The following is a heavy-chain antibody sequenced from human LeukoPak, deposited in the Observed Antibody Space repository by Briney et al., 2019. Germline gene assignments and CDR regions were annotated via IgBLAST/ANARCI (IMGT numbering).Heavy chain of an antibody. CDR3: ARGLSSGWYYGPDY. J-gene: IGHJ4*02. CDR2: ISTTSSYI. CDR1: GFTLSVYS. Sequence: PGGSLTLSCAASGFTLSVYSMNWVRQAPGKGLDWVSCISTTSSYIYYADSVKGRFTISRDNAKNSLYLQMNSLRAEDTAVYYCARGLSSGWYYGPDYWGQGTLVTVSS. V-gene: IGHV3-21*01. D-gene: IGHD6-19*01.